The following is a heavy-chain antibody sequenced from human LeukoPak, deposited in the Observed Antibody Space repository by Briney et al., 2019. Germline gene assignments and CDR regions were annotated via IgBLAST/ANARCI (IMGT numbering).Heavy chain of an antibody. Sequence: ASVKVSCKASGYTFNSYDITWVRQAPGQGLEWMGWISAYNGNTNYAQEVQGRVTMTTDTSTSTAYMELRSLRSDDTAVYYCARVSHYYGSEIEYWGQGTLVTVSS. CDR1: GYTFNSYD. V-gene: IGHV1-18*01. CDR2: ISAYNGNT. D-gene: IGHD3-10*01. CDR3: ARVSHYYGSEIEY. J-gene: IGHJ4*02.